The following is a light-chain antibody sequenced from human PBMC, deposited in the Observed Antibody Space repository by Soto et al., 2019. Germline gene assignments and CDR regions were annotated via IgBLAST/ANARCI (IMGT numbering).Light chain of an antibody. CDR3: SSYVHDGTYV. V-gene: IGLV2-23*02. J-gene: IGLJ1*01. CDR1: SRDVGGYTL. CDR2: EIS. Sequence: QSALAQPASASGSPGQSITISCTGTSRDVGGYTLVSWYQQHTGTVPKLMIYEISKRPSGVSNRFAGSNSGNTASLTISGLQAEDAAYYYCSSYVHDGTYVFGTGTKVTVL.